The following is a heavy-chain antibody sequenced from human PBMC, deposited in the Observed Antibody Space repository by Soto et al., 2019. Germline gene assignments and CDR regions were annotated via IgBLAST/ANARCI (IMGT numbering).Heavy chain of an antibody. CDR2: ISTYKGNT. CDR3: ATRSAALDY. Sequence: QVQLVQSGPEVKKPGASVKVSCKTSGYTFTSYGISWVRQAPGQGLEWMGWISTYKGNTNYAQKFQGRVTMTTDTSTSTANMELRSLRSDDTAVYYCATRSAALDYWGQGTLVTVSS. V-gene: IGHV1-18*01. J-gene: IGHJ4*02. CDR1: GYTFTSYG. D-gene: IGHD3-3*02.